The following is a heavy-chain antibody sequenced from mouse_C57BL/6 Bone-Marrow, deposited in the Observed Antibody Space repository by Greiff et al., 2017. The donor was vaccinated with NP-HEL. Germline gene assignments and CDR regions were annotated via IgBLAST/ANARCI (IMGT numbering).Heavy chain of an antibody. CDR1: GFSLTSYG. D-gene: IGHD2-14*01. V-gene: IGHV2-5*01. CDR3: AKMRDDGGYIDV. J-gene: IGHJ1*03. Sequence: VQVVESGPGLVQPSQSLSITCTVSGFSLTSYGVHWVRQSPGKGLEWLGVIWRGGSTDYNAAFMSRLSITKDNSKSQVFFKMNSLQADDTAIYYCAKMRDDGGYIDVWGTGTTVTVSS. CDR2: IWRGGST.